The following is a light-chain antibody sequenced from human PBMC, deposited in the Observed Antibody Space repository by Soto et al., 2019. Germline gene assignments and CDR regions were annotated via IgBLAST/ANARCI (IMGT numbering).Light chain of an antibody. CDR2: SNN. Sequence: VLSQPPSASGTPGQRVTISCSGSSSNIGSNTVNWYQQLPGTAPKLLIYSNNQRPSGVPDRFSGSKSGTSASLAISGLQSEDEADYYCAAWDDSMNGPVFGTGTKVTVL. V-gene: IGLV1-44*01. CDR1: SSNIGSNT. CDR3: AAWDDSMNGPV. J-gene: IGLJ1*01.